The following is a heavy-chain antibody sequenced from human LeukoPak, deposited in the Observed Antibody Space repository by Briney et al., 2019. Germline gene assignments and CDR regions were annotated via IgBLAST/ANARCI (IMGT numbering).Heavy chain of an antibody. CDR1: GFTFNDYG. CDR3: GRVVSFRESSNWSDG. V-gene: IGHV3-20*04. D-gene: IGHD2-15*01. Sequence: GGSLRLSCVASGFTFNDYGMNWVRQFPGKGLEWVSGINWSGGNIGYADSVKGRFTISRDNAKKSLYLQMRSLRDEDTAFYYCGRVVSFRESSNWSDGWGERALVTAPS. CDR2: INWSGGNI. J-gene: IGHJ5*02.